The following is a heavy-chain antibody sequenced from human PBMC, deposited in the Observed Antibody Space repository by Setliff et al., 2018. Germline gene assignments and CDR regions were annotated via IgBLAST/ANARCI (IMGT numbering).Heavy chain of an antibody. D-gene: IGHD2-8*02. CDR2: IYHSGNT. V-gene: IGHV4-59*04. J-gene: IGHJ4*02. Sequence: PSETLSLTCTVSGGSISGYYWSWIRQSPGKGLEWIGTIYHSGNTYYNPSLNSRLTISVDTSKNQFSLKLSSVTAADTALYYCTVYNTGSSKDHYWGQGTPVTVSS. CDR1: GGSISGYY. CDR3: TVYNTGSSKDHY.